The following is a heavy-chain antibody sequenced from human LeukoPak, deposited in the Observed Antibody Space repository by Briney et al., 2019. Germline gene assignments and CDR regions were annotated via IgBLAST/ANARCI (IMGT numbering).Heavy chain of an antibody. CDR3: AKDMGSGWYGGTDCFDY. J-gene: IGHJ4*02. CDR2: ISGSGGST. Sequence: GGSLRLSCAASGFTFSSYAMSWVRQAPGKGLEWVSAISGSGGSTYYADSVKGRFTISRDNSKNTLYLQMNSLRAEDTAVYYCAKDMGSGWYGGTDCFDYWGQGTLVTVSS. D-gene: IGHD6-19*01. V-gene: IGHV3-23*01. CDR1: GFTFSSYA.